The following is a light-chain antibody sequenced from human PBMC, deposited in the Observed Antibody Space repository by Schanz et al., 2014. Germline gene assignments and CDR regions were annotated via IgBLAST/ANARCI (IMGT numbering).Light chain of an antibody. Sequence: QSALAQPASVSGSPGQSVTISCTGTSSDVGGYDYVSWYQQHPGRAPKLVISDVNNRPSGVSNRFSGSKFGNTASLTISGLQAEDEAPYYCSSYVGSKIVMFGGGTKVTVL. CDR2: DVN. J-gene: IGLJ3*02. CDR3: SSYVGSKIVM. CDR1: SSDVGGYDY. V-gene: IGLV2-14*01.